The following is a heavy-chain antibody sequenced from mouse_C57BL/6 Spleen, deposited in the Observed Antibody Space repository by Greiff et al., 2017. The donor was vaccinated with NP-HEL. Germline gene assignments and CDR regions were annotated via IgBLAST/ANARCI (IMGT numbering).Heavy chain of an antibody. CDR2: INPNNGGT. J-gene: IGHJ2*01. CDR3: ARSAQGFDY. D-gene: IGHD3-2*02. CDR1: GYTFTDYY. V-gene: IGHV1-26*01. Sequence: VQLQQSGPELVKPGASVKISCKASGYTFTDYYMNWVKQSHGKSLEWIGDINPNNGGTSYNQKFKGKATLTVDKSSSTAYMELRSLTSEDSAVYYCARSAQGFDYWGQGTTLTVSS.